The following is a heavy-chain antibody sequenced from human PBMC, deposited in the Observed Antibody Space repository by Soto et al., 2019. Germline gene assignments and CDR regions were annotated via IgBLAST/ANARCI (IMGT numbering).Heavy chain of an antibody. CDR1: RFILSNAW. V-gene: IGHV3-15*01. J-gene: IGHJ6*02. CDR3: VWEGSSSDPDFQYYGMDV. Sequence: GGSLRLSCVASRFILSNAWMSWVRQAPGKGLEWVGQIKSKTDGRTTEYAPPVKGRFIISRDDSKNMVYLQMNSLKTEDTAVYYCVWEGSSSDPDFQYYGMDVWGQGTTVTVSS. CDR2: IKSKTDGRTT. D-gene: IGHD6-6*01.